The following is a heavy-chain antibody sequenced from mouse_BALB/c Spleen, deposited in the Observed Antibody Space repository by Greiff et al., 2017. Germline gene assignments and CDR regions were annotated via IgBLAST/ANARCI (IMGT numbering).Heavy chain of an antibody. J-gene: IGHJ4*01. D-gene: IGHD2-1*01. CDR3: ARSNYGNVYYAMDY. V-gene: IGHV1-14*01. CDR1: GYTFTSYV. CDR2: INPYNDGT. Sequence: VQLKESGPELVKPGASVKMSCKASGYTFTSYVMHWVKQKPGQGLEWIGYINPYNDGTKYNEKFKGKATLTSDKSSSTAYMELSSLTSEDSAVYYCARSNYGNVYYAMDYWGQGTSVTVSS.